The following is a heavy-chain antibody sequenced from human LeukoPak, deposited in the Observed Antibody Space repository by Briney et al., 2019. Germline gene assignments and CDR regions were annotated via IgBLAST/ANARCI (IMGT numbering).Heavy chain of an antibody. CDR3: ARGERWLTIPGIDY. CDR2: INNGGNTV. V-gene: IGHV3-48*03. Sequence: GGSLRLSCAASGFTFTNYEMNWVRQAPGKGLEWVSYINNGGNTVYYADSVKGRFTISRDNANNSLYLQMNSLRAEDTAVYYCARGERWLTIPGIDYWGQGALVTVSS. J-gene: IGHJ4*02. D-gene: IGHD5-24*01. CDR1: GFTFTNYE.